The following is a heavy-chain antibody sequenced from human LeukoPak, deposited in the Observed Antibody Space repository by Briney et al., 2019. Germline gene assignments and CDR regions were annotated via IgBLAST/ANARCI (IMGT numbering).Heavy chain of an antibody. V-gene: IGHV4-4*07. J-gene: IGHJ4*02. CDR3: ASSKDYYDSSGYFYY. D-gene: IGHD3-22*01. CDR2: IYTSGST. CDR1: GGSISSYY. Sequence: PSETLSLTCTVSGGSISSYYWSWIRQPAGKGLEWIGRIYTSGSTNYNPSLKSRVTMSVDTSKNQFSLKLSSVTAADTAVYYCASSKDYYDSSGYFYYWGQGTLVTVSS.